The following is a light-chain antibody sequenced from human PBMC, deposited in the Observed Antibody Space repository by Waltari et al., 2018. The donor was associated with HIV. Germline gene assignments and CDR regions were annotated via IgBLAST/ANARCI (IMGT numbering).Light chain of an antibody. CDR2: EVN. CDR3: NSYTRSKTWI. V-gene: IGLV2-14*01. CDR1: SNDIGAYRF. J-gene: IGLJ2*01. Sequence: QSALTQAASVSESPGQSITISCIGTSNDIGAYRFVSWYQQHPGKAPKLLIYEVNNRPSGVSNRFSGSKSGNTASLTISGLQTEDEADYYCNSYTRSKTWIFGGGTKVTVL.